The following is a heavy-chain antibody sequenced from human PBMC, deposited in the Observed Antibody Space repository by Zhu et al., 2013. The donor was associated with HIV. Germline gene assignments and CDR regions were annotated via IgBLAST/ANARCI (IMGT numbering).Heavy chain of an antibody. D-gene: IGHD3-22*01. CDR1: GYSFPNYW. CDR3: ARHAGSYEWLLQGDY. CDR2: IYPGNSNT. J-gene: IGHJ4*02. Sequence: VQLVQSGAVVKKPGESLRISCKGSGYSFPNYWIGWVRQLPGRGLEWVGIIYPGNSNTRYSPSFQGQVTISADMSISTAYLQWSSLKASDTAMYYCARHAGSYEWLLQGDYWGQGTLVTVSS. V-gene: IGHV5-51*01.